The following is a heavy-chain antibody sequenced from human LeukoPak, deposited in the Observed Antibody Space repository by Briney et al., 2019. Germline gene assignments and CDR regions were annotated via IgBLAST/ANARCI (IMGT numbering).Heavy chain of an antibody. V-gene: IGHV3-74*01. J-gene: IGHJ4*02. CDR1: GFSLSDYW. Sequence: GGSLRLSCGVSGFSLSDYWMYWVRQPPGKGLEGVSRINTDGSTTNHADSVKGRFTISRDNDKNTLFLQMNSLRAEDTAVYYCARGAVPDYWGQGTLVTVSS. D-gene: IGHD6-19*01. CDR3: ARGAVPDY. CDR2: INTDGSTT.